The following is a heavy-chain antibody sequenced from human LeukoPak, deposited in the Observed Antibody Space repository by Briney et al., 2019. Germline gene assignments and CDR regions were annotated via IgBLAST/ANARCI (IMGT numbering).Heavy chain of an antibody. Sequence: SVKVSCKASGGTFSSYTISWVRQAPGQGLEWMGRIIPILGIANYAQKFQGRVTITADKSTSTAYMELSSLRSEDPAVYYCAAENPSIAAGDYYYYMDVWGKGTTVTVSS. D-gene: IGHD6-13*01. CDR1: GGTFSSYT. J-gene: IGHJ6*03. V-gene: IGHV1-69*02. CDR2: IIPILGIA. CDR3: AAENPSIAAGDYYYYMDV.